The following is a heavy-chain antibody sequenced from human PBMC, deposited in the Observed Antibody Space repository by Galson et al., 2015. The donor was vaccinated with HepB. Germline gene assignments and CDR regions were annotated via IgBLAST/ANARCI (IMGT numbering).Heavy chain of an antibody. D-gene: IGHD1-1*01. V-gene: IGHV3-11*06. CDR2: ISSSSSYT. Sequence: SLRLSCAASGFTFSDYYMSWIRQAPGKGLEWVSYISSSSSYTNYADSVKGRFTISRDNAKNSLYLQMNSLRAEDTAVYYCARDPLPTGLRYGMDVWGQGTTVTVSS. J-gene: IGHJ6*02. CDR3: ARDPLPTGLRYGMDV. CDR1: GFTFSDYY.